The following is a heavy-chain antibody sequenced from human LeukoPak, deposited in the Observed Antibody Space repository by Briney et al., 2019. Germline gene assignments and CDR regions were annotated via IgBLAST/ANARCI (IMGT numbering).Heavy chain of an antibody. V-gene: IGHV4-39*07. CDR2: IYYSGGT. J-gene: IGHJ4*02. D-gene: IGHD3-10*01. CDR3: ARDLRLWFGELSN. CDR1: GGSISSSSYY. Sequence: TSETLSLTCTVSGGSISSSSYYWGWIRQPPGKGLEWIGSIYYSGGTYYNPSLKSRVTISVDTSKNQFSLKLSSVTAADTAVYYCARDLRLWFGELSNWGQGTLVTVSS.